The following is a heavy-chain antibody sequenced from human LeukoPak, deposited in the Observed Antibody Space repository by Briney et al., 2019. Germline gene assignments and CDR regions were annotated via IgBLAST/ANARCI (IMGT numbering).Heavy chain of an antibody. V-gene: IGHV1-46*01. J-gene: IGHJ5*02. CDR1: VYTFTGYY. D-gene: IGHD1-26*01. Sequence: ASVKVSCKASVYTFTGYYMQWVRQAPGQGLEWMGLLYPSGSSAIYAQKFQGRVTMTRDMSTSTDYMELSSLRSEDTAVYYGVRDNWVGDYAWWFDPWGQGTLVSVSS. CDR3: VRDNWVGDYAWWFDP. CDR2: LYPSGSSA.